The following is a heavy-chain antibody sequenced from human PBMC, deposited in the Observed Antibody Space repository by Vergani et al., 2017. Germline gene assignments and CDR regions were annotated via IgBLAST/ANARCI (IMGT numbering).Heavy chain of an antibody. CDR3: TKGSVYYHDSAGHGYDPYTGFVL. D-gene: IGHD5-12*01. CDR2: ISWNSGAV. J-gene: IGHJ3*01. Sequence: EVDLVESGGGLAQPGGSLRLSCEASGITFWKFGMHWVRQGPGKGLEWVSGISWNSGAVDYADSVRGRFTISRDNAKNSLFLEMNSLRSEDTAVYFCTKGSVYYHDSAGHGYDPYTGFVLWGQGTLVTVS. V-gene: IGHV3-9*01. CDR1: GITFWKFG.